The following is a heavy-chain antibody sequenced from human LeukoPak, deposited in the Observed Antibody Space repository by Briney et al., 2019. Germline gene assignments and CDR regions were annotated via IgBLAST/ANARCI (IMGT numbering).Heavy chain of an antibody. CDR2: VSSSGST. CDR1: GGSVSNYF. V-gene: IGHV4-59*02. J-gene: IGHJ4*02. D-gene: IGHD3-10*01. CDR3: ARRGYFDS. Sequence: SETLSLTCTVSGGSVSNYFWTWIRQTPGKGLEWIGYVSSSGSTSYNPSLKSRVTISVDTSKNQFSLNLSSVTAADTAIYYCARRGYFDSWGQGSLVTVSS.